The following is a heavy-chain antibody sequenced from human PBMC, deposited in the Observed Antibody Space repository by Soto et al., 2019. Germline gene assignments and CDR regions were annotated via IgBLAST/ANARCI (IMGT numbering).Heavy chain of an antibody. CDR3: ARWWSGSRQGFDP. J-gene: IGHJ5*02. D-gene: IGHD3-3*01. CDR2: IYYSGST. Sequence: QVQLQESGPGLVKPSQTLSLTCTVSGGSISSGAYYWSWIRPHPGKGLEWIGYIYYSGSTYYNPSLKSRVTISVDTSKNQFSLKLSSVTAADTAVYYCARWWSGSRQGFDPWGQGTLVTVSS. V-gene: IGHV4-31*03. CDR1: GGSISSGAYY.